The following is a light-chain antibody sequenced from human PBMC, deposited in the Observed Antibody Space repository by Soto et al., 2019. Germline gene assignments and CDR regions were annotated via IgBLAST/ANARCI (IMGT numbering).Light chain of an antibody. V-gene: IGKV1-39*01. Sequence: DIQMTQSPSSLSASIGDRVTITCRESQSVRTHLNWYHQKPGKAPELLIYAASSLQAGAPSRFSVSGSWTDFTLTISSLHPEDFGDYYCQQSYSPPRTFGQGTNLEIK. CDR2: AAS. J-gene: IGKJ2*01. CDR3: QQSYSPPRT. CDR1: QSVRTH.